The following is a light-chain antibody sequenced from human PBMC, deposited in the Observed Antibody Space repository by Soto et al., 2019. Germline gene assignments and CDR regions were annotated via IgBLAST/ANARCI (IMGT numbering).Light chain of an antibody. CDR3: QQYDYPPRT. CDR1: QDIVSSS. V-gene: IGKV3-20*01. J-gene: IGKJ3*01. Sequence: EIVLTQSPGTLSLSPGERATLSCRASQDIVSSSLAWYQQKPGQAPSLLIYSASSRATGIPDRFSGSGSGTDFTLTISRLEPEDFAVYYCQQYDYPPRTFGPGTKVDIK. CDR2: SAS.